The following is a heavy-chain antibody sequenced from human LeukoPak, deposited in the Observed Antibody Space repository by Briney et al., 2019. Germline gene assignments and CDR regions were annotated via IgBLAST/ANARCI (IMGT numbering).Heavy chain of an antibody. CDR3: ARRTGIAVAGNLYYYMDV. J-gene: IGHJ6*03. D-gene: IGHD6-19*01. Sequence: SETLSLTCTVSGGSISSYYWSWIRQPPGKGLEWIGYIYYSGSTNYNPSLKSRVTISLDTSKFQFSLKLSSVTAADTAVYYCARRTGIAVAGNLYYYMDVWGKGTTATISS. V-gene: IGHV4-59*12. CDR1: GGSISSYY. CDR2: IYYSGST.